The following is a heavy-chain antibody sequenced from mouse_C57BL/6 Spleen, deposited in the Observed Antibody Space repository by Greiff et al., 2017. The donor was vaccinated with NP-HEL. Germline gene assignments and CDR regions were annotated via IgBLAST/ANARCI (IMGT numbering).Heavy chain of an antibody. J-gene: IGHJ2*01. CDR1: GYTFTDYN. CDR2: INPNNGGT. CDR3: SSWGYDYFDY. D-gene: IGHD3-1*01. Sequence: EVQLQQSGPELVKPGASVKMSCKASGYTFTDYNMHWVKQSHGKSLEWIGYINPNNGGTSYNQKFKGKATLTVNKSSSTAYMELRSLTSEDSAVYYCSSWGYDYFDYWGQGTTLTVSS. V-gene: IGHV1-22*01.